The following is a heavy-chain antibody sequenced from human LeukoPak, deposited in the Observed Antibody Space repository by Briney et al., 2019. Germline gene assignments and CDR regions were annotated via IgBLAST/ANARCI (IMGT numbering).Heavy chain of an antibody. CDR3: AMTMKYCSGGTCQEAFEI. J-gene: IGHJ3*02. CDR2: ISGSGGRT. Sequence: GGCLRLSRAASGFTFSTHAMSGVRQAPGRGLEWVSAISGSGGRTYHADSVKGRFTISRDNSKNTLFLQMNSLRAEDTGIYYCAMTMKYCSGGTCQEAFEIWGQGTMVTVSS. V-gene: IGHV3-23*01. D-gene: IGHD2-15*01. CDR1: GFTFSTHA.